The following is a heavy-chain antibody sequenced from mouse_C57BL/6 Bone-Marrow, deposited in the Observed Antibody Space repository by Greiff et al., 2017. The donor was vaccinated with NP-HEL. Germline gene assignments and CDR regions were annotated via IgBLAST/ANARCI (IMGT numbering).Heavy chain of an antibody. CDR3: ARDRDDGYFWFAY. Sequence: EVKVVESGGGLVKPGGSLKLSCAASGFTFSSYALSWVRQTPEKRLEWVATISDGGSYTYYPDNVKGRFTISRDNAKNNLYLQMSHLKSEDTAMYYCARDRDDGYFWFAYWGQGTLVTVSA. CDR2: ISDGGSYT. CDR1: GFTFSSYA. V-gene: IGHV5-4*01. J-gene: IGHJ3*01. D-gene: IGHD2-3*01.